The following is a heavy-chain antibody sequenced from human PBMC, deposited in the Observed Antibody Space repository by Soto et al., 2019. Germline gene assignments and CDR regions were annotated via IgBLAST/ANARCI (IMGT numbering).Heavy chain of an antibody. V-gene: IGHV4-39*01. CDR3: ARLEGLATISYYFDY. J-gene: IGHJ4*02. CDR1: GDSINSDNYY. CDR2: IYYRGNT. Sequence: QLQLQESGPGLVKPSETLSLTCSVSGDSINSDNYYWGWIRQPPGQGLEWIGSIYYRGNTYYNPSVKTLVTISLDKSKSQFSLKLNSVTAADSAVYFCARLEGLATISYYFDYWGQGTLVTVSS. D-gene: IGHD3-9*01.